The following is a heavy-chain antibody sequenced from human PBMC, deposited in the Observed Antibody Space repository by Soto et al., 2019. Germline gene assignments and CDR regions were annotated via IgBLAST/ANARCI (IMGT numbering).Heavy chain of an antibody. CDR1: GGTFSSYA. V-gene: IGHV1-69*01. CDR3: ARNIGGLAAAGRYYYYGMDV. CDR2: IIPIFGTA. Sequence: QVQLVQSGAEVKKPGSPVKVSCKASGGTFSSYAISWVRQAPGQGLEWMGGIIPIFGTANYAQKFQGRVTITADESTSTAYMELSSLRSEDTAVYYCARNIGGLAAAGRYYYYGMDVWGQGTTVTVSS. J-gene: IGHJ6*02. D-gene: IGHD6-13*01.